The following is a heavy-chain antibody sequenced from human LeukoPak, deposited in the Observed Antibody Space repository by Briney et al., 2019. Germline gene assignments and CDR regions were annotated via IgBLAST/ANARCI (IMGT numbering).Heavy chain of an antibody. CDR3: AKEFNRGLPDY. D-gene: IGHD2-21*02. J-gene: IGHJ4*02. V-gene: IGHV3-30*18. CDR1: GFTFSTYG. CDR2: ISYDGSNE. Sequence: GGSLRLSCAASGFTFSTYGMHWVRQAPGKGLEWVAVISYDGSNEYYADSVKGRFTISRDNSKNTLYLQMSSLRAEDTAVYYCAKEFNRGLPDYWGQGTLVTIPS.